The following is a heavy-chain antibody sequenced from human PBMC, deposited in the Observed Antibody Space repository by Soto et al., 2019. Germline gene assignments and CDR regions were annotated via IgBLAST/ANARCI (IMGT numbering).Heavy chain of an antibody. CDR1: GGSISSSSYY. J-gene: IGHJ6*02. D-gene: IGHD2-15*01. CDR3: ARLRSGGRYYYYGMDV. CDR2: IYYSGST. Sequence: PSETLSLTCTVSGGSISSSSYYWGCIRQPPGKGLEWIGSIYYSGSTYYNPSLKSRVTISVDTSKNQFSLKLSSVTAADTAVYYCARLRSGGRYYYYGMDVWGQGTKVTVSS. V-gene: IGHV4-39*01.